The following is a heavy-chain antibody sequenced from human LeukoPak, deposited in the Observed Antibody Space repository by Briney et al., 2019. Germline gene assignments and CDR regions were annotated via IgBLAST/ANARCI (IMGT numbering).Heavy chain of an antibody. CDR3: ARSRGYSYGYARDYYYYMDV. D-gene: IGHD5-18*01. CDR1: GLTFSGSW. Sequence: PGGSLRLSCAVSGLTFSGSWITWIRQAPGKGLEWVSAISGSGGSTYYADSVKGRFTISRDNSKNTLYLQMNSLRAEDTAVYYCARSRGYSYGYARDYYYYMDVWGKGTTVTVSS. V-gene: IGHV3-23*01. J-gene: IGHJ6*03. CDR2: ISGSGGST.